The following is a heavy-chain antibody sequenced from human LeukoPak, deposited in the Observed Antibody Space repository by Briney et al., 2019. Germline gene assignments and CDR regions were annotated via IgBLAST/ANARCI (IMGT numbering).Heavy chain of an antibody. D-gene: IGHD3-16*01. CDR2: IYYSGST. J-gene: IGHJ6*03. CDR3: ARNVRYYYYMDV. CDR1: GGSISSYY. Sequence: SETLSLTCTVSGGSISSYYWSWIRQPPGKGLEWIGYIYYSGSTNYNPSLKSRVTISVDTSKSQFSLKLSSVTAAGTAVYYCARNVRYYYYMDVWGKGTTVTVSS. V-gene: IGHV4-59*01.